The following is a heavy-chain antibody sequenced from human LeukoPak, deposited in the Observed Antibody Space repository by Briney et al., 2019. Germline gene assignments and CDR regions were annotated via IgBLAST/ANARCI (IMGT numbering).Heavy chain of an antibody. CDR1: GYSISSGYY. V-gene: IGHV4-38-2*01. J-gene: IGHJ4*02. D-gene: IGHD2-21*02. Sequence: MSSETLSLTCAVSGYSISSGYYWGWIRQPPGKGLEWIGSIYHSGSTYYNPSLKSRVTISVDTSKNQFSLKLSSVTAADTAVYYCARLGPYCGGDCYSSAGYWGQGTLVTVSS. CDR3: ARLGPYCGGDCYSSAGY. CDR2: IYHSGST.